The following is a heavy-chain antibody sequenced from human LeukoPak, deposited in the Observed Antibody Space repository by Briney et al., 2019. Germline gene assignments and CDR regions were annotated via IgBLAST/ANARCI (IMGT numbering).Heavy chain of an antibody. D-gene: IGHD6-13*01. V-gene: IGHV4-59*08. Sequence: PSETLSLTCTVSGGSISSYYWSWIRQPPGKGLEWIGYIYYSGSTNYNPSLKSRVTISVDTSKNQFSLKLSSVTAADTAVYYCARHGAAAGTGGRWFDPWGQGTLVTVSS. CDR2: IYYSGST. J-gene: IGHJ5*02. CDR1: GGSISSYY. CDR3: ARHGAAAGTGGRWFDP.